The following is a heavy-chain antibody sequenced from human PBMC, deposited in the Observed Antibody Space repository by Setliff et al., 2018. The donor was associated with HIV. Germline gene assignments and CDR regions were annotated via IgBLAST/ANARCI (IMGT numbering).Heavy chain of an antibody. CDR1: GYTFTTYA. J-gene: IGHJ6*03. V-gene: IGHV7-4-1*02. D-gene: IGHD3-3*01. CDR2: INTNTGNP. Sequence: ASVKVSCKASGYTFTTYAINWVRQAPGQGLECMGWINTNTGNPTYAQVFAGRFVFSLDTSVSTAYLQISSLKAEDTAVYYCTRDHTPPPNYDFWSGQIDLRNIFYYMDVWGTGSPVTVSS. CDR3: TRDHTPPPNYDFWSGQIDLRNIFYYMDV.